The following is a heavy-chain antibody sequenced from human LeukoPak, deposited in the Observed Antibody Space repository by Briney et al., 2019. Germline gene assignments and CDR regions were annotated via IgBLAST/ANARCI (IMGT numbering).Heavy chain of an antibody. J-gene: IGHJ4*02. V-gene: IGHV1-69*01. CDR3: ARDGASGYSLITFDY. Sequence: SVKVSCKASGGTFSSYAISWVRQAPGQGLEWMGGIIPIFGTANYAQKFQGRVTITADESTSTANMELSSLRSEDTAVYYCARDGASGYSLITFDYWGQGTLVTVSS. CDR1: GGTFSSYA. D-gene: IGHD2-15*01. CDR2: IIPIFGTA.